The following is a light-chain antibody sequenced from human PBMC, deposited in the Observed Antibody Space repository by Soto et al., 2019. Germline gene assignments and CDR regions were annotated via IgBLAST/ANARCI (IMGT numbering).Light chain of an antibody. V-gene: IGLV2-8*01. CDR1: NKDVGGYNY. J-gene: IGLJ1*01. CDR2: EVS. Sequence: QSALTSPPSASGSPGQAVTISCTGTNKDVGGYNYVSWYQQHPGKAPKLMIYEVSKRPSGVPDRFSGSKSGNTASLTVSGLQAEDEADYYCSSYAGSNNYVFGTGTKVTVL. CDR3: SSYAGSNNYV.